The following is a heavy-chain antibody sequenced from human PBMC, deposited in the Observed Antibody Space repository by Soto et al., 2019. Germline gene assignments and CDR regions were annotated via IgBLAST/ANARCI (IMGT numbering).Heavy chain of an antibody. D-gene: IGHD2-21*02. V-gene: IGHV3-23*01. J-gene: IGHJ4*02. Sequence: EVQLLESGGGMVQPGGSLRLSCAASGFSLSSYAMSWVRQAPGKGLEWVSVMSASGGSTYYTDSVKGRFTISRDDSKNTLFLQMNSLKTEDTAVYYCTTDSRGDGAWGQGTLVTVSS. CDR1: GFSLSSYA. CDR2: MSASGGST. CDR3: TTDSRGDGA.